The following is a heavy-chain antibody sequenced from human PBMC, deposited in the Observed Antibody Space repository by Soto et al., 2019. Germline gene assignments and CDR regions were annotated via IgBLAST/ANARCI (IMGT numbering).Heavy chain of an antibody. CDR3: ARSPGTGGGAFDI. Sequence: ASVKVSCKASGYTFTSYYMHWVRQAPGQGLEWMGIINPSGGSTSYAQEFQGRVTMTRDTSTSTVYMELSSLRSEDTAVYYCARSPGTGGGAFDIWGQGTMVTVSS. D-gene: IGHD2-15*01. V-gene: IGHV1-46*01. J-gene: IGHJ3*02. CDR2: INPSGGST. CDR1: GYTFTSYY.